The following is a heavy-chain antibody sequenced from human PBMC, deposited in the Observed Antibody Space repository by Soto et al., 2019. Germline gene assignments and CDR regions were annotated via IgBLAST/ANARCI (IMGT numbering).Heavy chain of an antibody. CDR3: ARPFCSSNSCHNWFDS. CDR2: INPNSGDT. D-gene: IGHD2-2*01. Sequence: ASVKVSCKASGYIFTGYYINWVRQAPGQGLEWMGWINPNSGDTSFLQKFQGRVSMTTDTSINTAYMELSRVTSDDTAVYYCARPFCSSNSCHNWFDSWGQGTLVTVSS. J-gene: IGHJ5*01. V-gene: IGHV1-2*02. CDR1: GYIFTGYY.